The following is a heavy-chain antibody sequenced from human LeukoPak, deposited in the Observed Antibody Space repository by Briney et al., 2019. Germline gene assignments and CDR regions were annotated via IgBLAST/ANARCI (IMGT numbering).Heavy chain of an antibody. CDR1: GGSISSYY. J-gene: IGHJ4*02. CDR2: IYYSGST. D-gene: IGHD3-22*01. V-gene: IGHV4-59*01. CDR3: ARVQYYYDSSGYYLQPFYFDY. Sequence: SETLSLTCTVSGGSISSYYWSWIRQPPGKGLEWIGYIYYSGSTNYNPSLKSRVTISVDTSKNQFSLKLSSVTAADTAVYYCARVQYYYDSSGYYLQPFYFDYWGQGTLVTVSS.